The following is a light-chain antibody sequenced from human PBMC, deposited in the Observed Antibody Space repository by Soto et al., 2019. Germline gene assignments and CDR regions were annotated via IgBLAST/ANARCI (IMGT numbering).Light chain of an antibody. V-gene: IGKV1-16*01. J-gene: IGKJ4*01. CDR1: QAIGKN. CDR3: QQHESAPLT. CDR2: ASS. Sequence: DIQMTQSPSSLSASLGDRVIITCRASQAIGKNLAWFQLRPGEAPKSLIFASSSLRSGVPSRFSGGRTGTDYTLTIISLQPEDFATYYCQQHESAPLTSGGGTKIEI.